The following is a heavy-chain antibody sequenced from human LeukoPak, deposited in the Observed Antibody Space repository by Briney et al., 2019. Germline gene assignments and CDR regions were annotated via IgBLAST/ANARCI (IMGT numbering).Heavy chain of an antibody. CDR1: GFTFSSYW. CDR2: IKQDGSEK. Sequence: PGGSLRLSCAASGFTFSSYWMNWVRQAPGKGLERVASIKQDGSEKSYVDFVEGRFTISRDNAKNSLYLQMNSLRAEDTAVYYCARDANWARDYWGRGTLVTVSS. CDR3: ARDANWARDY. J-gene: IGHJ4*02. V-gene: IGHV3-7*01. D-gene: IGHD7-27*01.